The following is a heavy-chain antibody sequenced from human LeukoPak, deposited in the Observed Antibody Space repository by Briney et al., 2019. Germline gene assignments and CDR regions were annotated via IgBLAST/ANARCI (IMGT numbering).Heavy chain of an antibody. Sequence: PSETLSLTCAVYGGSLTDYYWAWIRQPPGKGLEWIGEINHSGSTNHSPSLKSRVTISLDTSNNQFFLKLNSVTAADTAVYYCAREDWYFDLWGRGTLVTVSS. CDR2: INHSGST. CDR3: AREDWYFDL. V-gene: IGHV4-34*01. J-gene: IGHJ2*01. CDR1: GGSLTDYY.